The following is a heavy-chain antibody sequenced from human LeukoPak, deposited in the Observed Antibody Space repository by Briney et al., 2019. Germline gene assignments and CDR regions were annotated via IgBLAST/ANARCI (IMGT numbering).Heavy chain of an antibody. V-gene: IGHV1-18*01. CDR1: GYTFTSYG. Sequence: ASVKVSCKASGYTFTSYGISWVRQAPGQGLEWMGWISAYNGNTNYAQKLQGRVTMTTDTSASTAYMELRSLRSDDTAVYYCARTTDQYRENWFDPWGQGTLVTVSS. CDR3: ARTTDQYRENWFDP. CDR2: ISAYNGNT. D-gene: IGHD5-12*01. J-gene: IGHJ5*02.